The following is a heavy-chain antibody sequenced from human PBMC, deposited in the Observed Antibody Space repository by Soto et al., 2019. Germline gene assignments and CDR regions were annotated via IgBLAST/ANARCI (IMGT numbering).Heavy chain of an antibody. CDR1: ADSISSDAYY. V-gene: IGHV4-31*03. Sequence: PSETLSLTCTVSADSISSDAYYWSWIRQHPGKGLEWIGFIHYRGSTYYNPSLQSRVSTSVDTSKNQFSLKLNSVTAADTAVYYCARDRRYDRSGLDYWGQGILVTVSS. J-gene: IGHJ4*02. CDR2: IHYRGST. D-gene: IGHD3-22*01. CDR3: ARDRRYDRSGLDY.